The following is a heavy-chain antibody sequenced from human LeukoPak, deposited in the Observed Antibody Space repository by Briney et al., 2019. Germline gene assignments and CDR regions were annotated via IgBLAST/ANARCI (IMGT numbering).Heavy chain of an antibody. CDR1: GGTFSSYA. V-gene: IGHV1-69*05. D-gene: IGHD2-15*01. CDR2: IIPIFGTA. Sequence: GASVKVSCKASGGTFSSYAISWVRQAPGQGLEWMGRIIPIFGTANYAQKFQGRVTITTDESTSTAYMELSSLGSEDTAVYYCARAPRGYCSGGSCYESYYYYYMDVWGKGTTVTVSS. J-gene: IGHJ6*03. CDR3: ARAPRGYCSGGSCYESYYYYYMDV.